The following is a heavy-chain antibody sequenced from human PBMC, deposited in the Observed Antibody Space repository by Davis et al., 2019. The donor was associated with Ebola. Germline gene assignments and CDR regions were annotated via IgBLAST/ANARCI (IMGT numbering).Heavy chain of an antibody. V-gene: IGHV3-30*18. D-gene: IGHD3-16*01. CDR3: AKEGRWGDPTHYYYYYGMDV. J-gene: IGHJ6*02. CDR2: ISYDGSNK. CDR1: GFTFSSYG. Sequence: GESLKISCAASGFTFSSYGMHWVRQAPGKGLEWVAVISYDGSNKYYADSVKGRFTIPRDNSKNTLYLQMNSLRAEDTAVYYCAKEGRWGDPTHYYYYYGMDVWGQGTTVTVSS.